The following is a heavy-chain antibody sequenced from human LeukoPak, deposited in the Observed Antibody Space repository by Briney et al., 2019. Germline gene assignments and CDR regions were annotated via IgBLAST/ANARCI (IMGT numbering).Heavy chain of an antibody. Sequence: PGGSLRLSCAASGFTFSSYAMSWVRQAPGKGLEWVSAISGSGGSTYYADSVKGRFTISRDNSKNTLYLQMNSLRAEDTAVYYCAKDAVPQEIVATTFDYWGQGTPDTVSS. D-gene: IGHD5-12*01. CDR2: ISGSGGST. CDR3: AKDAVPQEIVATTFDY. J-gene: IGHJ4*02. V-gene: IGHV3-23*01. CDR1: GFTFSSYA.